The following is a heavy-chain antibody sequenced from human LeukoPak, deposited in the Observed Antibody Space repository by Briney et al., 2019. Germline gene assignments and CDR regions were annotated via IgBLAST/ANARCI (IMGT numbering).Heavy chain of an antibody. D-gene: IGHD2-2*03. CDR3: ATHGSAHYYMDV. V-gene: IGHV3-23*01. Sequence: GGSLRLSCAASGFTFSSYGMSWVRQAPGKGLEWVSGISGSGSGTYYADSVKGRFTISRDNSKNTLHLQMNSLRAEDTAVYYCATHGSAHYYMDVWGKGTTVTISS. CDR2: ISGSGSGT. CDR1: GFTFSSYG. J-gene: IGHJ6*03.